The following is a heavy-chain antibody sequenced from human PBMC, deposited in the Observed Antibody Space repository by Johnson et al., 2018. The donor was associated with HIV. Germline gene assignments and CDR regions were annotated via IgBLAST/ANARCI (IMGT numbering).Heavy chain of an antibody. J-gene: IGHJ3*02. CDR3: IAGGSGTIPSGAFDI. D-gene: IGHD1-26*01. V-gene: IGHV3-15*01. Sequence: VQLVESGGGLVQPGGSLKLSCTASGFTFSNAWMNWVRHAPGKGLEWVGRIKSKTDGGTTDYAAPVKGKFTISRDDSNTTLYLQMNSLNTEDTAVYYCIAGGSGTIPSGAFDIWGQGTMVTVSS. CDR1: GFTFSNAW. CDR2: IKSKTDGGTT.